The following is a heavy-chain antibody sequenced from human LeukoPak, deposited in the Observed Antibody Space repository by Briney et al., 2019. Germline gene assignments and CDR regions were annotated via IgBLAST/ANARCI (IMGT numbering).Heavy chain of an antibody. Sequence: GGSLRLSCAASGFTFSNYGIHWVRQAPGKGLEWVAVISYDTTNKHYTDSVKGRFTISRDNSKNTLYLQMNSLRAEDTAVYYCARDQDVAAAGTWGSIDYWGQGTLVTVSS. CDR2: ISYDTTNK. J-gene: IGHJ4*02. V-gene: IGHV3-30*03. CDR3: ARDQDVAAAGTWGSIDY. D-gene: IGHD6-13*01. CDR1: GFTFSNYG.